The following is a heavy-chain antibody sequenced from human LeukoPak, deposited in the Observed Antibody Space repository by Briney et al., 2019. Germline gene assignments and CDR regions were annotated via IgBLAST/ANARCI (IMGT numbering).Heavy chain of an antibody. CDR1: GGTFSSYA. V-gene: IGHV1-69*13. J-gene: IGHJ6*02. CDR3: ARDEVDGTMVRGVIIGGMDV. CDR2: VIPIFGTA. Sequence: SVKVSCKASGGTFSSYAISWVRQAPGQGLEWMGGVIPIFGTANYAQKFQGRVTITADESTSTAYMELSSLRSEDTAVYYCARDEVDGTMVRGVIIGGMDVWGQGTTVTVSS. D-gene: IGHD3-10*01.